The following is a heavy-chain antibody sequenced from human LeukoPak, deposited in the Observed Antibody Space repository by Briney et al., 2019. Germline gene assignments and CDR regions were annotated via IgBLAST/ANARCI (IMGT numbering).Heavy chain of an antibody. V-gene: IGHV4-31*03. CDR2: IYYSGST. CDR1: GGSISSGGYY. CDR3: AREGYYDSSGYSDY. Sequence: PSETLSLTCTVSGGSISSGGYYWSWIRQHPGKGLEWIGYIYYSGSTYYNPSLKSRVTISVDTSKNQFSLKLSSVTAADTAVYYCAREGYYDSSGYSDYWGQGTLVTVSS. J-gene: IGHJ4*02. D-gene: IGHD3-22*01.